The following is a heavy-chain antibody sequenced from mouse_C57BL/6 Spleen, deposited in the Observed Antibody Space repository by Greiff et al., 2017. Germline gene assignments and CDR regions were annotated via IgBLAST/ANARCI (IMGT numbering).Heavy chain of an antibody. J-gene: IGHJ2*01. CDR2: IYPGDGDT. V-gene: IGHV1-82*01. Sequence: LVESVPELVKPGASVKISCKASGYAFSSSWMNWVKQRPGKGLEWIGRIYPGDGDTNYNGKFKGKATLTADKSSSPAYMQLSSLTSEDSAVYFCARGKTCYFDYWGQGTTLTVSS. CDR1: GYAFSSSW. CDR3: ARGKTCYFDY.